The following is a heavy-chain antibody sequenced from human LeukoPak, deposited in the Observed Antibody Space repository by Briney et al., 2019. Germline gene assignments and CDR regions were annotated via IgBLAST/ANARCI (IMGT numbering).Heavy chain of an antibody. CDR3: AGDPTSYNYGQEDY. CDR2: INHSGST. Sequence: PSETLSLXCAVYGGSYSGDYWTWIRQPPGKGLEWIGEINHSGSTNYNPSLKSRVTISVDTSRNQYSLKLSSVTAADTAVYYCAGDPTSYNYGQEDYWGQGTLVTVSS. V-gene: IGHV4-34*01. J-gene: IGHJ4*02. D-gene: IGHD5-18*01. CDR1: GGSYSGDY.